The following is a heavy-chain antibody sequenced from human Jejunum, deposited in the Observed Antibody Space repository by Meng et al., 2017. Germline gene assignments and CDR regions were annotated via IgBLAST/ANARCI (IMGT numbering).Heavy chain of an antibody. J-gene: IGHJ4*02. V-gene: IGHV4-39*07. CDR1: GGFINSDGFY. CDR2: MYYSGST. CDR3: VRASDS. Sequence: GSLRLSCTVSGGFINSDGFYWGWIRQPPGKGLEWIGSMYYSGSTYYNPSLQSRVTISRDTSKNQLSLKLISVTAADTAVYYCVRASDSWGQGTLVTVSS.